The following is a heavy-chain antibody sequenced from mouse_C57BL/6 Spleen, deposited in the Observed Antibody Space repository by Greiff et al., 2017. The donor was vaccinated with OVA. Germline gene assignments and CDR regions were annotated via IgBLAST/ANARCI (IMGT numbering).Heavy chain of an antibody. CDR2: ISSGSSTI. CDR3: ATYYGSSYGYFDV. V-gene: IGHV5-17*01. CDR1: GFTFSDYG. D-gene: IGHD1-1*01. Sequence: EVQLVESGGGLVKPGGSLKLSCAASGFTFSDYGMHWVRQAPEQGLEWVAYISSGSSTIYYADTVKGRVTISRDNAKNTLFLQMTSLRSEDTAMYYCATYYGSSYGYFDVWGTGTTVTVAS. J-gene: IGHJ1*03.